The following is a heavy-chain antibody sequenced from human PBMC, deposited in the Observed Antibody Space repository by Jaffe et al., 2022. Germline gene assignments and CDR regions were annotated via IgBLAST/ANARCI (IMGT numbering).Heavy chain of an antibody. Sequence: EVQLLESGGGLVQPGGSLRLSCAASGFTFSSYAMSWVRQAPGKGLEWVSAISGSGGSTYYADSVKGRFTISRDNSKNTLYLQMNSLRAEDTAVYYCAKDGGQSTGDFWSGYYTPTGYYYYYYMDVWGKGTTVTVSS. CDR2: ISGSGGST. D-gene: IGHD3-3*01. CDR1: GFTFSSYA. V-gene: IGHV3-23*01. J-gene: IGHJ6*03. CDR3: AKDGGQSTGDFWSGYYTPTGYYYYYYMDV.